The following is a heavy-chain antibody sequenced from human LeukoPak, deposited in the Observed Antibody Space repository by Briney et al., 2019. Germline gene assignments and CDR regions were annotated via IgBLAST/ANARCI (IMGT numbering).Heavy chain of an antibody. CDR3: VRDGEGVAISVNYWFDP. V-gene: IGHV1-46*01. J-gene: IGHJ5*02. D-gene: IGHD3-10*01. Sequence: GASVKVSCKASGYTFTSYYMHWVRQAPGQGLEWMGIINPSGGSTSYAQKFQGRVTMTRDTSISTAYMELRGLRSDDTAVYYCVRDGEGVAISVNYWFDPWGQGTLVTVSS. CDR1: GYTFTSYY. CDR2: INPSGGST.